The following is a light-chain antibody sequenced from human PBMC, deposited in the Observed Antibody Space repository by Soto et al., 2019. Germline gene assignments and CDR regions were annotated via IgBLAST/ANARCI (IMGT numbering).Light chain of an antibody. V-gene: IGKV3-11*01. J-gene: IGKJ3*01. CDR2: DAS. CDR1: QSVSSY. Sequence: EIVLTQSPATLSLSPGERATLSCRASQSVSSYLAWYQQKPGQAPRLLIYDASNRATGIPARFSGSGSGTDFNLAISSLEPEDFAVYYCQQRSNWPPIFTLGPGTKVDIK. CDR3: QQRSNWPPIFT.